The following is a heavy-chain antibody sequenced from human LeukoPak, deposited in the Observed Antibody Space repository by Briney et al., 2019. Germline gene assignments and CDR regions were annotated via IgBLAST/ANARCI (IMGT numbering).Heavy chain of an antibody. V-gene: IGHV3-53*01. J-gene: IGHJ4*02. D-gene: IGHD3-22*01. Sequence: GGSLRLSCAASGFTVSSNYMSWVRQAPGKGLEWVSVIYSGGSTYYADSVKGRFTISRDNSKNTLYLQMNSLRAEDTAVYYCARDLRYYDSSGYTAYYFDYWGQGTLVTVSS. CDR2: IYSGGST. CDR1: GFTVSSNY. CDR3: ARDLRYYDSSGYTAYYFDY.